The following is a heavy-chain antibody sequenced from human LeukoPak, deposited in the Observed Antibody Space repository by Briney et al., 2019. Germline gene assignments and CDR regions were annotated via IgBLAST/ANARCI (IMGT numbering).Heavy chain of an antibody. CDR1: GFTFSSYA. Sequence: PGGSLRLSCAASGFTFSSYAMSWVRQAPGKGLEWVSAISGSGGSTYYADSVKGRSTISRDNSKNTLYLQMNSLRAEDTAAYYCASLTTNILTGYPYWYFDLWGRGTLVTVSS. CDR3: ASLTTNILTGYPYWYFDL. V-gene: IGHV3-23*01. D-gene: IGHD3-9*01. J-gene: IGHJ2*01. CDR2: ISGSGGST.